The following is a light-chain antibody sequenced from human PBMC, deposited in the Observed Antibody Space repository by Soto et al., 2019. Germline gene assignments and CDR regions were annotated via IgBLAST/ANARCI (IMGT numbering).Light chain of an antibody. CDR3: QHYSTWLWT. CDR2: GAS. Sequence: EIVMTQSPATLSVSPGERATLSCRASQSVSSKLAWYQQKPGQGPRLLIYGASTRATGIPARFSGSGSGTEFTRTISSLQSEDFAVYYCQHYSTWLWTFGQGNKVEI. J-gene: IGKJ1*01. CDR1: QSVSSK. V-gene: IGKV3-15*01.